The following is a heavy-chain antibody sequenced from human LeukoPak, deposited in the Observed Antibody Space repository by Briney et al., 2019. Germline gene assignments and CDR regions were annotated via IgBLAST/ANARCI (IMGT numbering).Heavy chain of an antibody. J-gene: IGHJ5*02. CDR3: ARGAGTGRNNWFDP. CDR1: GGSISSSSYY. V-gene: IGHV4-39*01. Sequence: SETLSLTCTVSGGSISSSSYYWGWLRQPPGKGLEWIGSIYYSGSTYYNPSLKSLVTISVDTSKNQFSLKLSSVTAADTAVYYCARGAGTGRNNWFDPWGQGTLVTVSS. D-gene: IGHD3-10*01. CDR2: IYYSGST.